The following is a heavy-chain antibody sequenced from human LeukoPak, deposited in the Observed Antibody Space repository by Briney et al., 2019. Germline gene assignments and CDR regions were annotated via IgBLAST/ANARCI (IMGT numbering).Heavy chain of an antibody. Sequence: ASVKVSCKASGYTFTGYTIHWVRQAPGQGFEWMGWISPGNGGADYAQKFQGRVTMTRDTSSRTVYMDLSGLRSDDTAVHYCARRTAGMAMDYWGQGTLVTVSS. J-gene: IGHJ4*02. CDR1: GYTFTGYT. V-gene: IGHV1-2*02. CDR3: ARRTAGMAMDY. D-gene: IGHD5-24*01. CDR2: ISPGNGGA.